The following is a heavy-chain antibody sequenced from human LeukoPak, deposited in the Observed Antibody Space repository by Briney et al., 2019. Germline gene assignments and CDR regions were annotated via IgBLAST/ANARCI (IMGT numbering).Heavy chain of an antibody. CDR1: GFTFSNYA. V-gene: IGHV3-7*04. CDR3: ARDPGRGEDFDY. CDR2: IKEDGSEK. J-gene: IGHJ4*02. D-gene: IGHD3-10*01. Sequence: GGSLRLSCAASGFTFSNYAMSWVRQVPGKGLEWVAKIKEDGSEKYYVDSVEGRFTISRDNAKNSLCLQMDSLRAEDTAVYYCARDPGRGEDFDYWGQGTLVTVSS.